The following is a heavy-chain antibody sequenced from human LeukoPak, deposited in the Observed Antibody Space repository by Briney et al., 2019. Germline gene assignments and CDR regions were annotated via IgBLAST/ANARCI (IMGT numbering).Heavy chain of an antibody. CDR2: IYYSGST. Sequence: SETLSLTCTVSGGSISSHYWSWIRQPPGKGLEWIGYIYYSGSTNYNPSLKSRVTISVDTSKNQFSLKLSSVTAAGTALYYCARGGWSFDYWGQGTLVTVSS. CDR1: GGSISSHY. J-gene: IGHJ4*02. V-gene: IGHV4-59*11. D-gene: IGHD6-19*01. CDR3: ARGGWSFDY.